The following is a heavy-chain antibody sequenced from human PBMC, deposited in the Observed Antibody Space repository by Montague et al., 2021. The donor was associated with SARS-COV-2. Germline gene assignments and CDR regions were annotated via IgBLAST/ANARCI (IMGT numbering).Heavy chain of an antibody. D-gene: IGHD3-22*01. CDR1: GGSFGDDH. Sequence: SETLSLTCGVYGGSFGDDHWSWIRQPPGKGLEWIGDIKQSGSTNXNPSLKSRVTISVDTSRSQFSLKLTSVTAADTAVYFCARGHLSVSMIVVVFTSASYYFDYWGQGALVTVSS. CDR2: IKQSGST. CDR3: ARGHLSVSMIVVVFTSASYYFDY. J-gene: IGHJ4*02. V-gene: IGHV4-34*01.